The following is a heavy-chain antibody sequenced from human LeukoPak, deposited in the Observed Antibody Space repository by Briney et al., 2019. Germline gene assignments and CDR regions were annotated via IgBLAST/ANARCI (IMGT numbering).Heavy chain of an antibody. CDR3: VRRQYSGSYYWFDP. D-gene: IGHD1-26*01. CDR2: IYTSGST. CDR1: GGSISSYY. J-gene: IGHJ5*02. Sequence: SETLSLTCTVSGGSISSYYWSWIRQPPGKGLEWIGYIYTSGSTNYNPSLKSRVTISVDTSKNQFSLKLSSVTAADTAVYYCVRRQYSGSYYWFDPWGQGTLVTVSS. V-gene: IGHV4-4*09.